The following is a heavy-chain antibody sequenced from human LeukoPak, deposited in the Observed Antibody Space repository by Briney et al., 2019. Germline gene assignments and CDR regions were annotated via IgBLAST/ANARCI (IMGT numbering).Heavy chain of an antibody. CDR3: ARRGTLYWYFDL. Sequence: SETLSLTCAVSGGSISSSNWWSWVRQPPGKGLEWIGEINHSGTTNYNPSLESRVTMSVDTSKNQFSLKLSSVTAADTAVYYCARRGTLYWYFDLWGRGTLVTVSS. CDR1: GGSISSSNW. D-gene: IGHD3-16*01. J-gene: IGHJ2*01. V-gene: IGHV4-4*02. CDR2: INHSGTT.